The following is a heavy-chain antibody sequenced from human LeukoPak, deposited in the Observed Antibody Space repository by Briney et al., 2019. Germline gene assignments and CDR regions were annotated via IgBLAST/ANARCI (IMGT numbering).Heavy chain of an antibody. Sequence: SQTLSLTCTVSGGSISSGGYYWSWIRQHPGKGPEWIGYIYYSGSTYYNPSLKSRVTISVDTSKNQFSLKLSSVTAADTAVYYCARDLIERFGEFYYGMDVWGQGTTVTVSS. CDR1: GGSISSGGYY. CDR2: IYYSGST. J-gene: IGHJ6*02. CDR3: ARDLIERFGEFYYGMDV. V-gene: IGHV4-31*03. D-gene: IGHD3-10*01.